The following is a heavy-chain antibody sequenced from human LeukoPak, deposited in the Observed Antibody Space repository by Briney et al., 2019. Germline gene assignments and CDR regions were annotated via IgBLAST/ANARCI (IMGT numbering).Heavy chain of an antibody. J-gene: IGHJ4*02. V-gene: IGHV3-7*03. CDR1: GFIYSSYW. D-gene: IGHD3-10*01. CDR3: ARDPLWGGSGSYYGH. CDR2: IKQDGSEK. Sequence: GGSLRLSCTDSGFIYSSYWMSWVRPAPGKGLEWVANIKQDGSEKNYVDSVRGRFTISRDNAKNSLYLEMNSLRADDTAVYYCARDPLWGGSGSYYGHWGRGTLVTVSS.